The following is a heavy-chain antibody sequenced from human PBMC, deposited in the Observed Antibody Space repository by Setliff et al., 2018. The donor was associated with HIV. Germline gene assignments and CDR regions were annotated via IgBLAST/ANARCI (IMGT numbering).Heavy chain of an antibody. V-gene: IGHV1-3*01. CDR1: GYTFTNYA. J-gene: IGHJ3*02. CDR3: AREVGSKMESDTGGFSI. D-gene: IGHD2-8*02. CDR2: IIPGNANI. Sequence: ASVKVSCKASGYTFTNYAIHWVRQVSGQRLEWMGWIIPGNANIRYSQNFHGRVSFTRDTSANTAYMELSSLIFEDTAVYYCAREVGSKMESDTGGFSIWGQGTKVTVSS.